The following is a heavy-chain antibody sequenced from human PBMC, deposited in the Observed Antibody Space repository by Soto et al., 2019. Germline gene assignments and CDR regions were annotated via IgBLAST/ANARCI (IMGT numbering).Heavy chain of an antibody. CDR3: ARMHNWNDYAFGI. Sequence: SVKVSCKASGGTFSSYAISWVRQAPGQGLEWMGGIIPIFGTANYAQKFQGRVTITADESTGTAYMELSSLRSEDTAVYYCARMHNWNDYAFGIWGQGTMVTVSS. D-gene: IGHD1-1*01. CDR2: IIPIFGTA. CDR1: GGTFSSYA. V-gene: IGHV1-69*13. J-gene: IGHJ3*02.